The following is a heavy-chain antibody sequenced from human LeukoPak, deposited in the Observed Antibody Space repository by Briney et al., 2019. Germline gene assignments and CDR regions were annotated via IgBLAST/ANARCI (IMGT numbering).Heavy chain of an antibody. CDR3: ARRMLSRFLEWFDL. V-gene: IGHV4-39*01. Sequence: SETLSLTCTVSGGSINSTSYYWGWIRQPPGKGLEWIGNVYYSGGTYYNPSLKSRVTISVDTSNNQFSLNLRSVTDADTALYFCARRMLSRFLEWFDLWGQGTLVTVSS. D-gene: IGHD3-3*01. CDR2: VYYSGGT. J-gene: IGHJ5*02. CDR1: GGSINSTSYY.